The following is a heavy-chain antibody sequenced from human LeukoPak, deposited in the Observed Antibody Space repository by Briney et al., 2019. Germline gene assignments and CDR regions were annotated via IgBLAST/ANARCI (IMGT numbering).Heavy chain of an antibody. V-gene: IGHV4-34*01. CDR2: INHRGST. CDR1: GGSFRGYY. J-gene: IGHJ4*02. Sequence: KPSETLSLTCPVYGGSFRGYYWTWIRQPPGKGLKWIGEINHRGSTNYNPSLKSRVTISVDTSKNQFSLKLSSVTVADTAVYYCARAGDSSGYSDYWGQGALVTVSS. D-gene: IGHD3-22*01. CDR3: ARAGDSSGYSDY.